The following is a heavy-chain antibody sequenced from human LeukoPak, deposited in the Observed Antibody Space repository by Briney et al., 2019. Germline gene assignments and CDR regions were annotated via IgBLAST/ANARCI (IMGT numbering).Heavy chain of an antibody. J-gene: IGHJ5*02. CDR2: IKQDGSEK. D-gene: IGHD3-3*01. Sequence: PGGSLRLSCAASGFTFSSYWMSWVRQAPGKGLEWVANIKQDGSEKYYVDSVKGRFTISRDNAKNSLYLQMNSLRAEDTAVYYCARDMCHDFWSGYYTGLRFDPWGQGTLVTVSP. V-gene: IGHV3-7*01. CDR1: GFTFSSYW. CDR3: ARDMCHDFWSGYYTGLRFDP.